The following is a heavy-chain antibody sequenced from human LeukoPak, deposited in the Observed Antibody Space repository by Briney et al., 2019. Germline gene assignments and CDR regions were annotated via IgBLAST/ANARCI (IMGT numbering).Heavy chain of an antibody. Sequence: GGSLRLSYAASGFTFSDYYVSWIRQAPGKGLEWVSYISSSGSTIYYADSVKGRFTISRDNAKDSLYLQMNSLRAEDTAVYYCARDGAPPYYYYYMDVWGKGTTVTVSS. D-gene: IGHD3-16*01. V-gene: IGHV3-11*04. CDR2: ISSSGSTI. CDR1: GFTFSDYY. CDR3: ARDGAPPYYYYYMDV. J-gene: IGHJ6*03.